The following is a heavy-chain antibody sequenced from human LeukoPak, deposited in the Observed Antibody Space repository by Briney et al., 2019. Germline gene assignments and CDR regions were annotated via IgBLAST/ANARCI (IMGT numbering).Heavy chain of an antibody. CDR2: LYSGGST. J-gene: IGHJ4*02. CDR3: AWGKSGSHSRPFDY. Sequence: PGGSLRLSCAASGFTFTDFWMMWVRQAPGKGLEWVSLLYSGGSTHYADSVKGRFTISRDKSNNMLSLQMNSLRAEDTAVYHCAWGKSGSHSRPFDYWGQGALVTVSS. D-gene: IGHD1-26*01. CDR1: GFTFTDFW. V-gene: IGHV3-66*01.